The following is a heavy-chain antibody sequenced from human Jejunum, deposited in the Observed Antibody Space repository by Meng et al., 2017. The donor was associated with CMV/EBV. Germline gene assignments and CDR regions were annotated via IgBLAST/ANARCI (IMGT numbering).Heavy chain of an antibody. J-gene: IGHJ3*01. CDR2: MNPGRGAT. CDR3: ARDMGSHAFDV. V-gene: IGHV1-2*02. D-gene: IGHD1-26*01. CDR1: GSPFNSPF. Sequence: ASGSPFNSPFIHWLRQAPGQGLEWMGWMNPGRGATTYSRKFQGRITMTRDTSSNTAYMELNSLRSDDTARYYCARDMGSHAFDVWGQGTLVTVSS.